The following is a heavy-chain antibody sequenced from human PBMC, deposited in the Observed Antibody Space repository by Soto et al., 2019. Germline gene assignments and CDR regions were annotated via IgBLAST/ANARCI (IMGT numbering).Heavy chain of an antibody. CDR3: SGGVGDAF. Sequence: EVHLVESGGGLVQPGGSLRLSCAIFESTVSRDWMNWVRQAPGKGLEWVAHINQDGSEKYYVDSVKGRFTISRDNAKKSLYLQMNRLGPADTAMYYCSGGVGDAFWGQGTLVTVSS. CDR2: INQDGSEK. J-gene: IGHJ4*02. V-gene: IGHV3-7*04. D-gene: IGHD1-26*01. CDR1: ESTVSRDW.